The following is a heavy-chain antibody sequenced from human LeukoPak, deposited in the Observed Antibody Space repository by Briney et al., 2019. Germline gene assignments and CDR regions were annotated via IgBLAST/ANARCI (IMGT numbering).Heavy chain of an antibody. CDR2: IYYSGST. CDR3: ARGGKGYDFWSGYYPGNWFDP. Sequence: SETLSLTCTVSGGSISHYYWSWIRQPPGKGLEWIGYIYYSGSTNYNPSLKSRVTISVHTSKNQFSLKLSSVTAADTAVYYCARGGKGYDFWSGYYPGNWFDPWGQGTLVTVSS. D-gene: IGHD3-3*01. V-gene: IGHV4-59*12. J-gene: IGHJ5*02. CDR1: GGSISHYY.